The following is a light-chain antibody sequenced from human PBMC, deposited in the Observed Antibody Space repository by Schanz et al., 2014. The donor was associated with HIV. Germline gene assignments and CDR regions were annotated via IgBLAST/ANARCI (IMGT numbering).Light chain of an antibody. CDR1: AFNIGQNY. CDR3: GTWDSSLSAGYVI. V-gene: IGLV1-51*01. Sequence: QSVLTQPPSMSAAPGQRVTISCAGSAFNIGQNYVSWFQQFPGTAPKLLIYDNNERPSDIPDRFSGSKTGTSATLGITGLQTGDEADYYCGTWDSSLSAGYVIFGGGTKLTVL. J-gene: IGLJ2*01. CDR2: DNN.